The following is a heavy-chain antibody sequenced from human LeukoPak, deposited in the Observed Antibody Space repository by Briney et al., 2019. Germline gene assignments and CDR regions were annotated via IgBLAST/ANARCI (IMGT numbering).Heavy chain of an antibody. J-gene: IGHJ4*02. D-gene: IGHD2-15*01. V-gene: IGHV1-69*04. CDR3: ASSGGYCSGGSCFLNY. CDR1: GGTFSSYA. Sequence: ASVKVSCKASGGTFSSYAISWVRQAPGQGLEWMGRIIPILGIANYAQEFQGRVTITADKSTSTAYMELSSLRSEDTAVYYCASSGGYCSGGSCFLNYWGQGTLVTVSS. CDR2: IIPILGIA.